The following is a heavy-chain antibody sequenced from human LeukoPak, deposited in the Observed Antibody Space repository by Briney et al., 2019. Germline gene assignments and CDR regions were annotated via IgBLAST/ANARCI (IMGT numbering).Heavy chain of an antibody. D-gene: IGHD1-7*01. CDR3: AGLRTFDY. CDR2: INHSGST. J-gene: IGHJ4*02. Sequence: KPSETLSLTCAVYGGSFSGYYWSWIRQPPGKGLEWIGEINHSGSTNYNPSLKSRDTISVDTSKNQFSLKLSSVTAADTAVYYCAGLRTFDYWGQGTLVTVSS. V-gene: IGHV4-34*01. CDR1: GGSFSGYY.